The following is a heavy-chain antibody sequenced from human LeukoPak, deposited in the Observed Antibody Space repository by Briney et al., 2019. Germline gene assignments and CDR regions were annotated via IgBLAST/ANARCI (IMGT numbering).Heavy chain of an antibody. CDR3: ARASDYGGAFYWYFDL. D-gene: IGHD4-23*01. CDR2: ISSSSTYV. V-gene: IGHV3-21*01. Sequence: PGGSLRLSCAAYGFAFSTYAMAWVRQAPGKGLEWVSSISSSSTYVKYADSLKGRFTISRDNAKNSLYLQMDTLRAEDMAVYYCARASDYGGAFYWYFDLWGRGTLVTVSS. CDR1: GFAFSTYA. J-gene: IGHJ2*01.